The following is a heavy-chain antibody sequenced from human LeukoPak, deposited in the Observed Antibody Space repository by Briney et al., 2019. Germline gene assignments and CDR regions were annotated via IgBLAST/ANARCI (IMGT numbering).Heavy chain of an antibody. CDR2: IYYNVES. D-gene: IGHD2-8*01. J-gene: IGHJ4*02. Sequence: PSETLSLTCSVSGGSIRSSSYYWSWIRQPAGQGLEWLGRIYYNVESNYNPSLKSRVTMSVDTSKNQFSLKLSSVTAADTAVYYCARVSPSYIVLMVYASQGGYYFDYWGQGTLVTVSS. CDR1: GGSIRSSSYY. V-gene: IGHV4-61*10. CDR3: ARVSPSYIVLMVYASQGGYYFDY.